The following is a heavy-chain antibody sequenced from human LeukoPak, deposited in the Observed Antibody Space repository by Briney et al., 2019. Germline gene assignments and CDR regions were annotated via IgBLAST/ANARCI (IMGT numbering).Heavy chain of an antibody. CDR3: ARDYVFAFDY. D-gene: IGHD3-10*02. CDR2: ISHSGGAE. V-gene: IGHV3-48*01. J-gene: IGHJ4*02. Sequence: PGGSLRLSCAASGFRFSTYSMNWVRQAPGKGLEWISYISHSGGAEHYTDSVKGRFTISRDNAKNALYLQMNSLRAEDTAMYFCARDYVFAFDYWSQGTLVTVSS. CDR1: GFRFSTYS.